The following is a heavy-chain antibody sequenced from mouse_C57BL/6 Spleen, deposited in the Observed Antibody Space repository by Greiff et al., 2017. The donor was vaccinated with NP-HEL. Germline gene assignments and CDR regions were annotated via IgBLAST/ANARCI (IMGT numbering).Heavy chain of an antibody. V-gene: IGHV1-66*01. CDR1: GYSFTSYY. J-gene: IGHJ1*03. D-gene: IGHD1-1*01. CDR3: ARVITTVVARYFDV. CDR2: IYPGSGNT. Sequence: VKLQESGPELVKPGASVKISCKASGYSFTSYYIHWVKQRPGQGLEWIGWIYPGSGNTKYNEKFKGKATLTADTSSSTAYMQLSSLTSEDSAVYYCARVITTVVARYFDVWGTGTTVTVSS.